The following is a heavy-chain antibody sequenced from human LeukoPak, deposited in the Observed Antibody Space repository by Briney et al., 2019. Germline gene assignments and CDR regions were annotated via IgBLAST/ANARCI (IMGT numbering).Heavy chain of an antibody. D-gene: IGHD2-15*01. CDR3: ARGSRCSGGSCRGKTTRQFDP. CDR1: GYTFTSYD. J-gene: IGHJ5*02. Sequence: GASVKASCKASGYTFTSYDINWVRQATGQGLEWMGWMNPNSGNTGYAQKFQGRVTMTRNTSISTAYMELSSLRSEDTAVYYCARGSRCSGGSCRGKTTRQFDPWGQGTLVTVSS. CDR2: MNPNSGNT. V-gene: IGHV1-8*01.